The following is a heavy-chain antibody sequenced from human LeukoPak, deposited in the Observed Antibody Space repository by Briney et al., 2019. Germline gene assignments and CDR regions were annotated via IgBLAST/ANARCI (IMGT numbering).Heavy chain of an antibody. CDR1: GFTFSSYG. CDR2: IRYDGGNK. Sequence: GGTLRLSCAASGFTFSSYGMSWVRQAPGKGLEWVAFIRYDGGNKFFADSVKGRFTISRDNFKNTLYLQMNSLRAEDTAVYFCAKVFENYDSTQRAIDYWGQGTLVTVSS. V-gene: IGHV3-30*02. CDR3: AKVFENYDSTQRAIDY. D-gene: IGHD3-22*01. J-gene: IGHJ4*02.